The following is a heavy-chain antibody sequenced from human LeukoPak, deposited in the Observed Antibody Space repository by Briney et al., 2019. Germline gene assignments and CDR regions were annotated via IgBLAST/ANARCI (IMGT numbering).Heavy chain of an antibody. Sequence: SETLSLTCTVSGASISSYYWSWMRQSPGRGLEYVGYIFYSGSTNYNPSLKSRATISVATSKKQFSLKLSSVTAADTAVYYCARHIGGGIEDMDVWGKGTKVIVSS. CDR3: ARHIGGGIEDMDV. V-gene: IGHV4-59*08. J-gene: IGHJ6*03. CDR2: IFYSGST. CDR1: GASISSYY. D-gene: IGHD3-16*02.